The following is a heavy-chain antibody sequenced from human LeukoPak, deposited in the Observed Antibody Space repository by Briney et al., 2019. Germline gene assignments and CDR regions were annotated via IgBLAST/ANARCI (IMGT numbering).Heavy chain of an antibody. V-gene: IGHV4-61*02. D-gene: IGHD3-16*01. CDR2: IYTSGST. J-gene: IGHJ3*02. CDR3: AGGRARDAFDI. CDR1: GGSISSGTYY. Sequence: SQTLSLTCTVSGGSISSGTYYWSWIRQPAGKGLEWIGRIYTSGSTNYNPSLKSRVTISVDTSKNQFSLKLSSVTAADTAVYYCAGGRARDAFDIWGQGTMVTVSS.